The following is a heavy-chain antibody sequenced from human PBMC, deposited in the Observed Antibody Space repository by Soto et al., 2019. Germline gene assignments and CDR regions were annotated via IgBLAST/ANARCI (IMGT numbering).Heavy chain of an antibody. CDR2: INPNSGGT. D-gene: IGHD6-19*01. J-gene: IGHJ4*02. CDR3: ASAAVTGTAGLDF. CDR1: GYTFSGFY. V-gene: IGHV1-2*02. Sequence: ASVKVSCKASGYTFSGFYMHWVRQAPGQGLEWMGWINPNSGGTKSAEKFQGRVTMTRDTSISTAYMELSRLISDDTAVYYCASAAVTGTAGLDFWGQGTQVTVSS.